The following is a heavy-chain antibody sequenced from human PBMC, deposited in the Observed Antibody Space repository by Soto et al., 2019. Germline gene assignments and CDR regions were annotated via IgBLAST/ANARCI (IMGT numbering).Heavy chain of an antibody. CDR2: IWYDGSNK. CDR1: GFTFSSYG. D-gene: IGHD2-15*01. V-gene: IGHV3-33*01. CDR3: ASDPRYCSGGSCYPTGYFDY. J-gene: IGHJ4*02. Sequence: QVQLVESGGGVVQPGRSLRLSCAASGFTFSSYGMHWVRQAPGKGLEWVAVIWYDGSNKYYADSVKGRSTISRDNSKNTLYLQMNSLRAEDTAVYYCASDPRYCSGGSCYPTGYFDYWGQGTLVTVSS.